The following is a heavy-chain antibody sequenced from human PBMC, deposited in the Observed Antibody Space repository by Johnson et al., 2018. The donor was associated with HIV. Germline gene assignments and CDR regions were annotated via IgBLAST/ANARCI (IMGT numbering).Heavy chain of an antibody. CDR1: GFTFITYA. CDR3: AKDLSSSDLFDAFDI. D-gene: IGHD6-6*01. CDR2: ISNDGNKK. Sequence: QVQLVESGGGVVQPGRSLRLSCAASGFTFITYAMHWVRQAPGKGLEWVAVISNDGNKKFYGDSVKGRFTISRDNSKKTLYLQMNSLRAEDTAVYYCAKDLSSSDLFDAFDIWGQGTMVTVSS. V-gene: IGHV3-30-3*01. J-gene: IGHJ3*02.